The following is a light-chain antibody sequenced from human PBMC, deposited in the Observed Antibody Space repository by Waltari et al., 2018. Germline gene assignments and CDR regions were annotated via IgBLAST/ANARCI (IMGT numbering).Light chain of an antibody. CDR2: YDS. CDR3: QVWDSNMYGV. CDR1: NIATKS. Sequence: YVLTQPPSVSVAPGQAATITCGGDNIATKSVNWYQRKPGQAPVLVIYYDSLRPSGIPERFSGSNSGITATLAISRVEAGDEADYYCQVWDSNMYGVFGGGTKVTVL. V-gene: IGLV3-21*01. J-gene: IGLJ3*02.